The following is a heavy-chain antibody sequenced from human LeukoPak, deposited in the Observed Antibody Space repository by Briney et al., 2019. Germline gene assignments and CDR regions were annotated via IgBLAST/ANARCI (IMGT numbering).Heavy chain of an antibody. D-gene: IGHD3-10*01. CDR2: INQSGST. V-gene: IGHV4-34*01. CDR1: SGSFSGYC. J-gene: IGHJ5*02. Sequence: PSETLSLTCAVYSGSFSGYCWNWIRQPPGKGLEWIGEINQSGSTKYNPSLESRVTISVDTSKNQFSLKLSSMTAADTAVYYCARGPGSGSYFAWFDTWGQGALVTVSS. CDR3: ARGPGSGSYFAWFDT.